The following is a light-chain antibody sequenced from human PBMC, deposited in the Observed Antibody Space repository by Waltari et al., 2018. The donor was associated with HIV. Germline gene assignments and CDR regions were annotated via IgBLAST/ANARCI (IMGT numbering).Light chain of an antibody. CDR2: YAS. V-gene: IGKV3-11*01. CDR1: QSLGNN. CDR3: QQRYRWPDT. Sequence: EIVMTQSPATLSLSPGDRATLSCRASQSLGNNLAWYQQKPGQAPRLLMYYASIRATGIPARFSGSGSGTDYTLTISSLGPEDFAVYYCQQRYRWPDTFGQGTKLEIK. J-gene: IGKJ2*01.